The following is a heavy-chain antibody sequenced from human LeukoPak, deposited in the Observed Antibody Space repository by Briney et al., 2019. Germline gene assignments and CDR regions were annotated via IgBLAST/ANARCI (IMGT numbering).Heavy chain of an antibody. D-gene: IGHD2-15*01. CDR2: IKQDGSEK. CDR1: GFTFSSYW. CDR3: AKASVVVAASD. V-gene: IGHV3-7*03. Sequence: GGSLRLSCAASGFTFSSYWMSWVRQAPGKGLEWVANIKQDGSEKYYVDSVKGRFTISRDNAKNSLYLQMNSLRAEDTAVYYCAKASVVVAASDWGQGALVTVSS. J-gene: IGHJ4*02.